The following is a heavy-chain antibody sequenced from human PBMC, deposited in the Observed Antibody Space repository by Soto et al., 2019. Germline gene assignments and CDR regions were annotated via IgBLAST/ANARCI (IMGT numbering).Heavy chain of an antibody. Sequence: PGGSLRLPGAASGFTLSTAWMSWVRQPQGKGLEWVGRIKSKTDGGTTDFAAPVKGRFTISRDDSKNTLYLQMNSLMTEDTAVYYCTTDDPINRSWGQGTLVTVSS. J-gene: IGHJ5*02. CDR1: GFTLSTAW. CDR2: IKSKTDGGTT. CDR3: TTDDPINRS. V-gene: IGHV3-15*01.